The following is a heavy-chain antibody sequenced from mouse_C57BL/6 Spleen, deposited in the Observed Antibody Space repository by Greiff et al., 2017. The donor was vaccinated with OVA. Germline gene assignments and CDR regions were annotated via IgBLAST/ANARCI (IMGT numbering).Heavy chain of an antibody. CDR2: ISNGGGST. Sequence: EVQGVESGGGLVQPGGSLKLSCAASGFTFSDYYMYWVRQTPEKRLEWVAYISNGGGSTYYPDTVKGRFTISRDNAKNTLYLQMSRLKSEDTAMYYCARQGLLPFDYWGQGTTLTVSS. D-gene: IGHD2-3*01. V-gene: IGHV5-12*01. CDR1: GFTFSDYY. CDR3: ARQGLLPFDY. J-gene: IGHJ2*01.